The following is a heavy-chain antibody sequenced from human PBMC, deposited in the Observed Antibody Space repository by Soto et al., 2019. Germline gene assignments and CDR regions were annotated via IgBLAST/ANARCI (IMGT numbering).Heavy chain of an antibody. D-gene: IGHD2-15*01. J-gene: IGHJ3*01. CDR2: VYHGGNT. CDR3: ARARWYDAFNV. V-gene: IGHV4-38-2*01. CDR1: GFSISSGNY. Sequence: LGWASETLSLTCAVSGFSISSGNYWGWIRKHPGKGLEWIGSVYHGGNTYYNPSLKSRVSISIDLSKNQFSLKLTSVTAADTAAYYCARARWYDAFNVWGQGTVVTVSS.